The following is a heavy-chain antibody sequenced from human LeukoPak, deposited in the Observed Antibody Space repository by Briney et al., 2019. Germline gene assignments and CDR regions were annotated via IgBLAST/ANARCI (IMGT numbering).Heavy chain of an antibody. V-gene: IGHV1-18*01. J-gene: IGHJ4*02. CDR3: ARDWGWRELLFFDY. CDR1: GYTFTSYG. Sequence: ASVKVSCKASGYTFTSYGISWVRQAPGQGIEWMGWISAYNGNTNYAQKLQGRVTMTTDTSTSTAYMELRSLRSDDTAVYYCARDWGWRELLFFDYWGQGTLVTVSS. CDR2: ISAYNGNT. D-gene: IGHD1-26*01.